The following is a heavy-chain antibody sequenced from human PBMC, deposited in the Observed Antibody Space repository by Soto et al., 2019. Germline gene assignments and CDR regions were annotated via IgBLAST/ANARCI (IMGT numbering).Heavy chain of an antibody. CDR2: ISGSGDFT. CDR1: GFTFSSYA. CDR3: AKTQNDILDS. J-gene: IGHJ4*02. V-gene: IGHV3-23*01. D-gene: IGHD3-9*01. Sequence: EVQLLESGGGLVQPGGSLRLSCAASGFTFSSYAMSWVRQAPGKGLEWVSVISGSGDFTFYADSVKGRFTISRDNSKTTLYLQMNSLRAEDTAVYYCAKTQNDILDSWGQGTLVTVSS.